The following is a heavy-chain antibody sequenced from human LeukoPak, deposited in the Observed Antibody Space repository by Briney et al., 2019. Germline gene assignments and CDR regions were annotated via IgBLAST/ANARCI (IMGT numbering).Heavy chain of an antibody. J-gene: IGHJ4*02. CDR2: IIPIFGTA. CDR3: ARWWEPCRGYFDY. Sequence: SVKVSCKASGGTFSSYAISWVRQAPGQGLEWMGGIIPIFGTANYAQKFQGRVTITADKSTSTAYMELSSLRSDDTAVYYCARWWEPCRGYFDYWGQGTLVTVSS. D-gene: IGHD1-26*01. V-gene: IGHV1-69*06. CDR1: GGTFSSYA.